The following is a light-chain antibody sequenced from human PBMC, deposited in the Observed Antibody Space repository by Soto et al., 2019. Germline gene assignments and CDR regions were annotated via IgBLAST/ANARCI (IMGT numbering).Light chain of an antibody. V-gene: IGKV3-20*01. CDR3: QQYGGSPRT. J-gene: IGKJ1*01. Sequence: ESVLTQSPATPSLSPGERATLSCRASQSISNNYLAWYRQTPGQAPRLLIYDASNRAAGIPDRFSGSGSGTDFTLTISRLEPEDFGVYHCQQYGGSPRTFGQGPKVDIK. CDR2: DAS. CDR1: QSISNNY.